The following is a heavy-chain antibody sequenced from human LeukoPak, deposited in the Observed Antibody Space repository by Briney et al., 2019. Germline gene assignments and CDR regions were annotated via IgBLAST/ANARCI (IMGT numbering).Heavy chain of an antibody. J-gene: IGHJ6*03. Sequence: GGSLRLSCAASGFTFSSYSMNWVRQAPGKGLEWVSSISSSSSYIYYADSVKSRFTISRDNAKNSLYLQMNSLRAEDTAVYYCARGEYSSGWYPYYYYYYMDVWGKGTTVTVSS. CDR1: GFTFSSYS. D-gene: IGHD6-19*01. V-gene: IGHV3-21*01. CDR3: ARGEYSSGWYPYYYYYYMDV. CDR2: ISSSSSYI.